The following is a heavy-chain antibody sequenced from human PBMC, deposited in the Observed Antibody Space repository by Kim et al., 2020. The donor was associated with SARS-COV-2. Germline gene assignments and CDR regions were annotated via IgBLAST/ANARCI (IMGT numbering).Heavy chain of an antibody. J-gene: IGHJ4*02. Sequence: GGSLRLSCAASGFSFSYAMHWVRQAPGKGLEWVSAISYDGSKKFYADSVKGRFTVSRDNSKNTLWLQMDSLTPEDTAVYYCARDIPCGSSWPFDYWGQGTLVTVSS. D-gene: IGHD6-13*01. V-gene: IGHV3-30-3*01. CDR1: GFSFSYA. CDR3: ARDIPCGSSWPFDY. CDR2: ISYDGSKK.